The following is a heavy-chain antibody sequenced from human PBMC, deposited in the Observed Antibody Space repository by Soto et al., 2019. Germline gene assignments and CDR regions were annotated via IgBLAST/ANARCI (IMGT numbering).Heavy chain of an antibody. V-gene: IGHV4-4*07. Sequence: QVQLQESGPGLVKPSETLSLTCSVSGDSFSGYYWSWIRQPAGKGLEWIGRVYTTGNTDYNPSLKSRVTVSVDTSKSQLSLKLSSVTAADTAVYYCAREARETVGDGYWCDPWGQGTLVTVSS. CDR1: GDSFSGYY. J-gene: IGHJ5*02. CDR3: AREARETVGDGYWCDP. D-gene: IGHD2-21*02. CDR2: VYTTGNT.